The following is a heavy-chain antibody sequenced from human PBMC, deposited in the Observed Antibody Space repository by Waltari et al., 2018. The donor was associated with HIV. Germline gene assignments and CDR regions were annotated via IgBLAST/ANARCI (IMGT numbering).Heavy chain of an antibody. CDR2: MYYGGST. D-gene: IGHD3-3*01. CDR1: GGPISSSYSS. Sequence: QLQLQESGPGLVKPSETLSLTCTVPGGPISSSYSSWGWHRPPPGNGLEWIGNMYYGGSTYYNPSLKSRVTISVDTSKNQFSLKLDSVTAADTAVYFCARQVRGHGFLANLYYFDFWGQGALVTVSS. CDR3: ARQVRGHGFLANLYYFDF. V-gene: IGHV4-39*01. J-gene: IGHJ4*02.